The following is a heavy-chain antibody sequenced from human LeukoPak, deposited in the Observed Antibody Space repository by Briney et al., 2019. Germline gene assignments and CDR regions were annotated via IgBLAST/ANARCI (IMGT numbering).Heavy chain of an antibody. V-gene: IGHV3-21*01. CDR2: ISSSSSYI. CDR1: RFTFSSYS. D-gene: IGHD6-19*01. Sequence: PGGSLRLSCAASRFTFSSYSMNWVRQAPGKGLEWVSSISSSSSYIYYADSVKGRFTISRDNAKNSLYLQMNSLRAEDTAVYYCAIAYSSGWYGTWGQGTLVTVSS. CDR3: AIAYSSGWYGT. J-gene: IGHJ4*02.